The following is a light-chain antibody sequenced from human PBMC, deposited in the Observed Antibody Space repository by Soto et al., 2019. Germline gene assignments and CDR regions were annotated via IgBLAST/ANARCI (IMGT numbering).Light chain of an antibody. CDR2: EVV. CDR3: QSYDNSLSGSNV. CDR1: KNDIGVYDF. J-gene: IGLJ1*01. V-gene: IGLV2-8*01. Sequence: QSALTQPPSASGSPGQSVTISCTGTKNDIGVYDFVSWYQHHPGKAPRLIIYEVVQRPSGVPDRFSGSKSGNTASLTVSGLQAADEADYYCQSYDNSLSGSNVFGTGTKLTVL.